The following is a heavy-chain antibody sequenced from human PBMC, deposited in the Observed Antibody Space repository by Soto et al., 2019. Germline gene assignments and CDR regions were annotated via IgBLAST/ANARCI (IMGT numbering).Heavy chain of an antibody. CDR3: AIRTGQLAIISEFDGDWFFEV. V-gene: IGHV1-2*02. CDR2: INPDSGGT. CDR1: GYTFTDYY. J-gene: IGHJ2*01. Sequence: QEQLVQSGAEVKKPGASLKVSCKASGYTFTDYYIHWVRQAPGQGLEWVGWINPDSGGTNLAQRFQGRVTMTSDTSINTAYMELSGLRSDDTAVYYCAIRTGQLAIISEFDGDWFFEVWGRGTLVTVSS. D-gene: IGHD2-2*01.